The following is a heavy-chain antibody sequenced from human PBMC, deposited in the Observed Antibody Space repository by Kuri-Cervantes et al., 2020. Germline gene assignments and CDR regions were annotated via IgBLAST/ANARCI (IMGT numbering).Heavy chain of an antibody. CDR1: GYTFTSYG. Sequence: ASVKVSCKASGYTFTSYGISWVRQAPGQGLEWMGWISAYNGNTNYAQKLQGRVTMTTDTSTSTAYMELRSLRSDDTAVYYCARGWVYSGYDWRGFDYGGQGTLVTVSS. CDR2: ISAYNGNT. J-gene: IGHJ4*02. V-gene: IGHV1-18*01. CDR3: ARGWVYSGYDWRGFDY. D-gene: IGHD5-12*01.